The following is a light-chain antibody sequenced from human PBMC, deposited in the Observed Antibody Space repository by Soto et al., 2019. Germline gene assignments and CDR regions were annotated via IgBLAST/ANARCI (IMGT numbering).Light chain of an antibody. CDR2: DAS. V-gene: IGKV3-15*01. CDR3: QQYNNWPPWT. CDR1: QSVSRN. J-gene: IGKJ1*01. Sequence: IVLTQSPGTLSVSPGDRAILSCRASQSVSRNLAWYQQKPGQAPRLLIYDASTRATGIPDRFSGSGSETEFTLTISSLQSEDYEIYYCQQYNNWPPWTFGQGTKV.